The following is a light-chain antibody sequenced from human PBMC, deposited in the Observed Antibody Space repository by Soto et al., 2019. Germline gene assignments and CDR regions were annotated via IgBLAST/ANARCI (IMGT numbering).Light chain of an antibody. J-gene: IGKJ1*01. Sequence: GDRVSITCRASQSVDRYLAWYQQKPGKAPHLLIYDASSLESGVPSRFSGSGSGTEFTLTISSLQPDDFTTFYCQQYKDYTWTFGQGTRWISN. CDR2: DAS. V-gene: IGKV1-5*01. CDR1: QSVDRY. CDR3: QQYKDYTWT.